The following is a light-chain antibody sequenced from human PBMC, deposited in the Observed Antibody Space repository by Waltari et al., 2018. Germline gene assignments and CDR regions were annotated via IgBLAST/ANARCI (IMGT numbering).Light chain of an antibody. V-gene: IGLV2-23*01. CDR3: CSYAGSYTWV. J-gene: IGLJ3*02. CDR2: DDN. Sequence: QSALTQPASVSGSPGQSLTIPCTGTSSDAGNYNPVSWYQQHPGKPPKVMSYDDNRRPSGVSARFSGSKSGNTASLTISGVQAEDEADYYCCSYAGSYTWVFGGGTKLTVL. CDR1: SSDAGNYNP.